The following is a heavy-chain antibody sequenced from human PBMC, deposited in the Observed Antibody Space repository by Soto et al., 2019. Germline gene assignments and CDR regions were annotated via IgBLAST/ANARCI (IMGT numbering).Heavy chain of an antibody. D-gene: IGHD3-22*01. V-gene: IGHV3-21*01. CDR3: ARPLHHYYDSSGTFDY. CDR2: ISSSSSYI. CDR1: GFTFSSYS. J-gene: IGHJ4*02. Sequence: GGSLRLSCAASGFTFSSYSMNWVRQAPGKGLEWVSSISSSSSYIYYADSVKGRFTISRDNAKNSLYLQMDSLRAEDTAVYYCARPLHHYYDSSGTFDYWGQGTLVTVSS.